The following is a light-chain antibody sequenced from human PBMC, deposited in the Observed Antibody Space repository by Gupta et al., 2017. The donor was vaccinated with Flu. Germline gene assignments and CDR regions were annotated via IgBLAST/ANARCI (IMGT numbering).Light chain of an antibody. CDR3: QQYDSYSLT. CDR2: KAS. Sequence: PSTLSAYVGDRVTITCRASQSLSSWLAWYQQKPGKAPNLLIYKASNLESGVPSRFSGSGSGTEFTLTISSLQPDDFATYYCQQYDSYSLTFGGGTKVEI. CDR1: QSLSSW. J-gene: IGKJ4*01. V-gene: IGKV1-5*03.